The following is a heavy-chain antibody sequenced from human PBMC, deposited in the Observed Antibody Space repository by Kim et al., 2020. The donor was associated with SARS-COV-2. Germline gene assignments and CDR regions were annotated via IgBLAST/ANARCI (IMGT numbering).Heavy chain of an antibody. CDR3: ARDWRKNPHSNIAAAGTFPGL. V-gene: IGHV3-30*04. Sequence: GGSLRLSCAASGFTFSSYAMHWVRQAPGKGLEWVAVISYDGSNKYYADSVKGRFTISRDNSKNTLYLQMNSLRAEDTAVYYCARDWRKNPHSNIAAAGTFPGLWGQGTLVTVSS. CDR2: ISYDGSNK. J-gene: IGHJ4*02. D-gene: IGHD6-13*01. CDR1: GFTFSSYA.